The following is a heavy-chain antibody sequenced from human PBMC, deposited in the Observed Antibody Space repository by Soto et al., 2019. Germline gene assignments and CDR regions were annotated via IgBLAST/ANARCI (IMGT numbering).Heavy chain of an antibody. V-gene: IGHV1-46*01. CDR1: GYTFTSYY. CDR3: ARALYSWGGHFDP. CDR2: INPSGGST. J-gene: IGHJ5*02. D-gene: IGHD1-20*01. Sequence: ASVKVSCKASGYTFTSYYMHWLREAAGQGLEWMGIINPSGGSTSYAQKFQGRVTMTRDTSTSTVYMELSSLRSEDTAVYYCARALYSWGGHFDPWGQGTLVTVSS.